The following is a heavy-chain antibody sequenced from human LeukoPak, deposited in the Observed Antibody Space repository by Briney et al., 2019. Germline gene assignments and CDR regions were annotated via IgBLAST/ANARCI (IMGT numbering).Heavy chain of an antibody. CDR1: GFSFSSSA. CDR3: AREPHGDFDY. D-gene: IGHD4-17*01. J-gene: IGHJ4*02. Sequence: PGGSLRLSCTASGFSFSSSAMSWVRQAPGKGLEWVSTISGSGGSTYYADSVKGRFTISRDNAKNSLYLQMNSLRAEDTAVYYCAREPHGDFDYWGQGTLVTVSS. V-gene: IGHV3-23*01. CDR2: ISGSGGST.